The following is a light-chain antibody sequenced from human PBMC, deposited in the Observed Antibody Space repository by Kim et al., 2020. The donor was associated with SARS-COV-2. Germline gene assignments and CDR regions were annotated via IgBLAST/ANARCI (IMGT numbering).Light chain of an antibody. CDR1: QDIANA. CDR2: GAS. Sequence: ASVGDRVTITCRASQDIANALAWYQQKPGTVPKVLIYGASTLQSGVPSRFSGSGSGTEFTLTIGSLQTEDVATYYCQKYNSAPWTFGPGTKVDIK. CDR3: QKYNSAPWT. V-gene: IGKV1-27*01. J-gene: IGKJ1*01.